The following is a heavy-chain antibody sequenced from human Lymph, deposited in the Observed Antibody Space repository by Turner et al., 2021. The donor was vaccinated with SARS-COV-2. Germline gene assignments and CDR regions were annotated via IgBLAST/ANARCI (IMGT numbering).Heavy chain of an antibody. J-gene: IGHJ4*02. Sequence: QVQLVESGGGVVQPGRSLRLSCAASGFTLSSYGMHWVRQAPGKGLEWVAVIWYDGSNKYYADSVKGRFTISRDNSKNTLYLQMNSLRAEDTAVYYCAKNEMAMIVVVITLFDYWGQGTLVTVSS. CDR2: IWYDGSNK. CDR3: AKNEMAMIVVVITLFDY. V-gene: IGHV3-33*06. D-gene: IGHD3-22*01. CDR1: GFTLSSYG.